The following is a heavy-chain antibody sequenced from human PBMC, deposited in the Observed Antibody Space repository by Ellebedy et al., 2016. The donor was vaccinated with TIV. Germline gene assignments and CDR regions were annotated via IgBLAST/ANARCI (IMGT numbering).Heavy chain of an antibody. J-gene: IGHJ4*02. CDR1: AYIFTSYA. CDR2: INAGNGNT. Sequence: AASVKVSCRAAAYIFTSYAMHWVLHPPGQRLEWMGWINAGNGNTKYSQKFQGRVTITRDTSATTAYMELSSLRSEDTAVYYCARVRRRGCYFDYWGQGTLVNVSS. V-gene: IGHV1-3*01. CDR3: ARVRRRGCYFDY. D-gene: IGHD6-19*01.